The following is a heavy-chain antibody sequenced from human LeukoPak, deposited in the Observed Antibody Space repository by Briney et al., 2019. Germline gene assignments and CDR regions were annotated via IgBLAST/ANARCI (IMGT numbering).Heavy chain of an antibody. J-gene: IGHJ4*02. Sequence: GRSLRLSCAASGFTFSSYGMHWVRQAPGKGLEWVAVISYDGSNKYYADSVKGRFTISRDNSKNTVYLQMNSLRADDTAVYFCARGSAYSDSFKVDYWGQGTLVTVSS. CDR2: ISYDGSNK. CDR3: ARGSAYSDSFKVDY. V-gene: IGHV3-30*03. D-gene: IGHD4-11*01. CDR1: GFTFSSYG.